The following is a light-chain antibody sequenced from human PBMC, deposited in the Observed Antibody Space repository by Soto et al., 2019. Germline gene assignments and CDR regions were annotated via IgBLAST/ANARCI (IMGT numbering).Light chain of an antibody. CDR1: QDISNY. J-gene: IGKJ4*01. Sequence: DIQMTQSPSSLSASVGDRVTINCQASQDISNYLNWYQQKPGKAPKLLIYDASNLETGVPSRFSGSGSGTDFTFTISSLQPEDIATYYCQPYDNLPLTFGGGTKVEIK. CDR3: QPYDNLPLT. V-gene: IGKV1-33*01. CDR2: DAS.